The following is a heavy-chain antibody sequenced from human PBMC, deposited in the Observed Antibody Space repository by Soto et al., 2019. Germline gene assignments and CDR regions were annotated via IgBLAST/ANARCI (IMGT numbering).Heavy chain of an antibody. Sequence: PSETLSLTCTVSGISTTSYYGSWIRQPPGKGLEWIGYIYYSGSTNYNPSLKSRVTISVDTSKNQFSLKLSSVTAADTAVYYCARFGCSGGSCYRSFDYWGQGTLVTVSS. V-gene: IGHV4-59*08. CDR2: IYYSGST. D-gene: IGHD2-15*01. CDR1: GISTTSYY. CDR3: ARFGCSGGSCYRSFDY. J-gene: IGHJ4*02.